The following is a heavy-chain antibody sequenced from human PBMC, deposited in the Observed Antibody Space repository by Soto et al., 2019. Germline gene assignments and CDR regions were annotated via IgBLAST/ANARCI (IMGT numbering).Heavy chain of an antibody. CDR2: ISGSGGST. CDR3: AKRENSPTVTPKRYNWFDP. D-gene: IGHD4-17*01. J-gene: IGHJ5*02. V-gene: IGHV3-23*01. Sequence: GGSLRLSCAASGFTFSSYAMSWVRQAPGKGLEWVSAISGSGGSTYYADSVKGRFTISRDNSKNTLYLQMNSLRAEDTAVYYCAKRENSPTVTPKRYNWFDPWGQGTLVTVSS. CDR1: GFTFSSYA.